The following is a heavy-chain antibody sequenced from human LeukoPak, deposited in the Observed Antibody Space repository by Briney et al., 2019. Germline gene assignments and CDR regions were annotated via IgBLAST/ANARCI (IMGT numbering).Heavy chain of an antibody. CDR3: PRDGALDY. CDR2: INPNSGGT. Sequence: ASVKVSCKASGYTFTNYYMHWLRQPPGQGLEWMGWINPNSGGTNYAQKFQGRVTMTRDTSISTAYMDLSRLGSDDTAVYYCPRDGALDYWGQGTLVTVSS. D-gene: IGHD3-16*01. V-gene: IGHV1-2*02. CDR1: GYTFTNYY. J-gene: IGHJ4*02.